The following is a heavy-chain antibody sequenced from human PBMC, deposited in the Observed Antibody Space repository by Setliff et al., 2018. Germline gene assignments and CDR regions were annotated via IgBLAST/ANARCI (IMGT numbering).Heavy chain of an antibody. Sequence: SETLSLTCTVSGGSVSSTSHYWGWIRQAPGKGMEWIGSVYYSGYTYYKPSLQSRVTMSVDTSKNQFSLKMTSLTAADTAVYYCARVDFTMLQGALGQWSQGTLVTVSS. D-gene: IGHD3-10*01. CDR3: ARVDFTMLQGALGQ. CDR1: GGSVSSTSHY. V-gene: IGHV4-39*07. CDR2: VYYSGYT. J-gene: IGHJ1*01.